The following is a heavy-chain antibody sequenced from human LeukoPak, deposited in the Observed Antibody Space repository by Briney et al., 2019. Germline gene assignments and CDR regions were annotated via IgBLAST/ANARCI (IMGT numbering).Heavy chain of an antibody. CDR3: ARIRTAAGILDY. CDR2: INHSGST. J-gene: IGHJ4*02. V-gene: IGHV4-34*01. Sequence: KPSETLSLTCAVYGGSFSGYYWSWIRQPPGKGLEWIGEINHSGSTNYNPSLKSRVTISVDTSKNQFSLKLSSVTAADTAVYYCARIRTAAGILDYWGQGTLVTVSS. D-gene: IGHD6-13*01. CDR1: GGSFSGYY.